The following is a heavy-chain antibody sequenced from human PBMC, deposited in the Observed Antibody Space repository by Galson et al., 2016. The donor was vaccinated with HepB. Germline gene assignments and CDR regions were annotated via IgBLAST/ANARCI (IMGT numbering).Heavy chain of an antibody. CDR3: AGDPWVDY. V-gene: IGHV3-48*02. J-gene: IGHJ4*02. CDR2: FSLGGSTV. D-gene: IGHD1-26*01. Sequence: WIRQTPGKGLEWISYFSLGGSTVYYADSVKGRFTISRDNAKNSLYLQMNSLRDEDTAVYYCAGDPWVDYWGQGTLVTVSS.